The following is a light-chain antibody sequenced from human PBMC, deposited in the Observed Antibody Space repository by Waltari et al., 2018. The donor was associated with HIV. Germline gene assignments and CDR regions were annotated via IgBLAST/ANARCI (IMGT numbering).Light chain of an antibody. J-gene: IGKJ4*01. CDR2: DAS. CDR1: QNVNTF. CDR3: QQRSNWPALS. V-gene: IGKV3-11*01. Sequence: EIVLTQSPATLSLSPGERAILACRASQNVNTFLAWYQQKPVQAPRLLSFDASKRATGIPARFSGRGSGTDFTLTISSLDAEDSAFYFCQQRSNWPALSFGGGTKVEIK.